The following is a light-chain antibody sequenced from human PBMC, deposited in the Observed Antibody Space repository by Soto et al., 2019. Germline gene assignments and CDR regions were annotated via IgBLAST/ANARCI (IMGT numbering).Light chain of an antibody. J-gene: IGKJ5*01. Sequence: EIVLTQSPGTLSLSPGGRSTLSCRASQSVSSNLAWYQQKHGQXPRXXIYGASSRATGIPDRFSGSVSGTDLTLTISRLEPEDFEVYDCQQYGSSPITFGQGTRLEIK. CDR2: GAS. CDR3: QQYGSSPIT. CDR1: QSVSSN. V-gene: IGKV3-20*01.